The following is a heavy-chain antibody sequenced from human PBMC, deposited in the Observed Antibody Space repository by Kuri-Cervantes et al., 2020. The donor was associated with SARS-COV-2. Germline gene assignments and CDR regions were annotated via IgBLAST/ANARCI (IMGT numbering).Heavy chain of an antibody. V-gene: IGHV4-34*01. CDR1: GGSISSYY. J-gene: IGHJ4*02. CDR2: INHSGST. D-gene: IGHD6-13*01. Sequence: SETLSLTCTVSGGSISSYYWSWIRQPPGKGLEWIGEINHSGSTNYNPSLKSRVTVSVDTSKNQFSLKLSSVTAADTAVYYCARYSSSWSFDYWGQGTLVTVSS. CDR3: ARYSSSWSFDY.